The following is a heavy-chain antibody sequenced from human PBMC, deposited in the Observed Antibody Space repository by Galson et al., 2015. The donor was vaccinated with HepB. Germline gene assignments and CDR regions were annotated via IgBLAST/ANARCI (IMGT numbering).Heavy chain of an antibody. D-gene: IGHD4-17*01. Sequence: SLRLSCATSGFTFSSYAMHWVRQAPGKGLEWVSSISGSSRYIYYADSVKGRFTISRDNAKNLLYVQMNSLRAEDTAVYYCARDLTTVTTAYFQHWGQGTLVTVSS. V-gene: IGHV3-21*06. CDR3: ARDLTTVTTAYFQH. CDR2: ISGSSRYI. J-gene: IGHJ1*01. CDR1: GFTFSSYA.